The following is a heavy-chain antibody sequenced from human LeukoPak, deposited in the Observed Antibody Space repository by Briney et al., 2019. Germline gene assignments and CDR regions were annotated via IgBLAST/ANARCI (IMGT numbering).Heavy chain of an antibody. V-gene: IGHV4-31*03. CDR2: IYYSGST. Sequence: SETLSLTCSVSGDSVSSGSYYWTWIRQPPGKGLEWIGYIYYSGSTYYNPSLKSRATISVDTSKNQFSLKLSSVTAADTAVYYCARDGKDATTVTTFDYYYGMDVWGQGTTVTVSS. J-gene: IGHJ6*02. CDR1: GDSVSSGSYY. CDR3: ARDGKDATTVTTFDYYYGMDV. D-gene: IGHD4-17*01.